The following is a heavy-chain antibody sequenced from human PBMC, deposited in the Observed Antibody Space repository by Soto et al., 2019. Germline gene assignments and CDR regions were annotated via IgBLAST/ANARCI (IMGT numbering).Heavy chain of an antibody. V-gene: IGHV3-23*01. Sequence: GGSLRLSCAASRFTFINYAMSWVRQAPGKGLEWVSTISGSGDSTYYADSVKGRFTISRDNSKNTLYLQMNSLRAEDTAVYYCAKNSGGDCYPLCAFDIWGQGTMVTVSS. D-gene: IGHD2-21*02. CDR2: ISGSGDST. CDR1: RFTFINYA. J-gene: IGHJ3*02. CDR3: AKNSGGDCYPLCAFDI.